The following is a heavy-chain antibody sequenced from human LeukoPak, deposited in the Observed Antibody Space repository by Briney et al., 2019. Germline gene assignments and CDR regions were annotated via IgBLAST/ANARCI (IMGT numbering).Heavy chain of an antibody. CDR3: AKDKYSSSWNWFDP. Sequence: TGGSLRLSCAASGFTLTTYGMHWVRQAPGKGLEWVAVISYDGSNKYYADSVRGRFTISRDTSKNTLYLQMNTLRAEDTAVYYCAKDKYSSSWNWFDPWGQGTLVTVSS. V-gene: IGHV3-30*18. D-gene: IGHD6-13*01. CDR2: ISYDGSNK. CDR1: GFTLTTYG. J-gene: IGHJ5*02.